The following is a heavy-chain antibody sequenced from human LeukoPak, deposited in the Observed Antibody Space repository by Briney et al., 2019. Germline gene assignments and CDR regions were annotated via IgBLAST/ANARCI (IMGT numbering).Heavy chain of an antibody. D-gene: IGHD1-26*01. V-gene: IGHV4-59*02. CDR3: ARILSGSYWSWYYYMDV. J-gene: IGHJ6*03. CDR2: ILYSGST. Sequence: SETLSLTCTVSGGSVGCYYWSWIRQPPGKGLEWIGYILYSGSTNYNPSLKSRVTVSLDTSKNQFSLRLSSVTAADTAVYYCARILSGSYWSWYYYMDVWGKGTTVTVSS. CDR1: GGSVGCYY.